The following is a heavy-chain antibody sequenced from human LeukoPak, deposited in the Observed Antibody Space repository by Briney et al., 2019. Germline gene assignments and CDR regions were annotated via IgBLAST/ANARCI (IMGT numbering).Heavy chain of an antibody. CDR2: ISGDGGST. CDR3: AKDIYGLADWLTFGYYYYGMDV. J-gene: IGHJ6*02. Sequence: PGGSLRLSCAASRFTFDDYAMHWVRQAPGKGLEWVSLISGDGGSTYYADSVKGRFTISRDNSKNSLYLQMNSLRTEDTALYYCAKDIYGLADWLTFGYYYYGMDVWGQGTTVTVSS. D-gene: IGHD3-9*01. V-gene: IGHV3-43*02. CDR1: RFTFDDYA.